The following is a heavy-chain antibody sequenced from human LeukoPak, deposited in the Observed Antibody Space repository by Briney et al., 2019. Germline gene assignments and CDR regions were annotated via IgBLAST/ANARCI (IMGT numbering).Heavy chain of an antibody. V-gene: IGHV3-7*01. Sequence: GGSLRLSCAASGFTFSRSWMSWVRQAPGKGLEWVAKIRQDGSEKNHADSVKGRFTISRDNAKNSLFLQMNSLRVEDTALYYCARDWSKGATDYWGQGTLVTVSS. CDR1: GFTFSRSW. J-gene: IGHJ4*02. D-gene: IGHD1-26*01. CDR3: ARDWSKGATDY. CDR2: IRQDGSEK.